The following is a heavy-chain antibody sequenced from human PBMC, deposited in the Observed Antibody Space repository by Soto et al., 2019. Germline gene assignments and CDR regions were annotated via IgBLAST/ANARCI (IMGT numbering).Heavy chain of an antibody. CDR3: ARGRGYCGGTNCYLDY. J-gene: IGHJ4*02. Sequence: GALRLSCAASGITFSSYAMHWVRQAPGKGLEWVAVISYDGSNKYYADSVKGRFTISRDNSKNTLYLQMNSLRDDDTAVYYCARGRGYCGGTNCYLDYWGQGALVTVSS. CDR1: GITFSSYA. V-gene: IGHV3-30-3*01. D-gene: IGHD2-21*01. CDR2: ISYDGSNK.